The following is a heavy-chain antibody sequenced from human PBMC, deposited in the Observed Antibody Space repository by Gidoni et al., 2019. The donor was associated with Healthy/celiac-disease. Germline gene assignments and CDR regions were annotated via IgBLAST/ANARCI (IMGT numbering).Heavy chain of an antibody. V-gene: IGHV4-31*02. D-gene: IGHD1-7*01. CDR1: TSGGYY. Sequence: TSGGYYWSWLRQHPGKGLEWIGYIYYSGSTYYNPSLKSRVTISVDTSKNQFSLKLSSVTAADTAVYYCASDNWNYKSGHRWFDPWGQGTLVTVSS. CDR2: IYYSGST. J-gene: IGHJ5*02. CDR3: ASDNWNYKSGHRWFDP.